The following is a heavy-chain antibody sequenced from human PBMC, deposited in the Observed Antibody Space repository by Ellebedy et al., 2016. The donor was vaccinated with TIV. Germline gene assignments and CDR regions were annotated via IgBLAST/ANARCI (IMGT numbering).Heavy chain of an antibody. CDR3: ARGPLYGDYPNWFDP. V-gene: IGHV3-48*02. D-gene: IGHD4-17*01. J-gene: IGHJ5*02. Sequence: GGSLRLXCAASGFTFSSYSMNWVRQAPGKGLECVSYISSSSSTIYYADSVKGRFTISRDNAKNSLYLQMNSLRDEDTAVYYCARGPLYGDYPNWFDPWGQGTLVTVSS. CDR1: GFTFSSYS. CDR2: ISSSSSTI.